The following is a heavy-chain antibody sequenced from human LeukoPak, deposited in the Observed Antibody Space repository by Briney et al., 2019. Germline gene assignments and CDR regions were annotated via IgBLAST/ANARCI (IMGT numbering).Heavy chain of an antibody. Sequence: PAETLSLPCTVSGGSVSTTGDYWVWVRRPPGKGLEWDGSIYYGGITHYNPALKSRLTISVDTSKNQFSQRLTSMTAADTAVYYCARRGLVVVPLWSQGILVTVSS. J-gene: IGHJ4*02. CDR3: ARRGLVVVPL. CDR1: GGSVSTTGDY. CDR2: IYYGGIT. D-gene: IGHD2-21*01. V-gene: IGHV4-39*01.